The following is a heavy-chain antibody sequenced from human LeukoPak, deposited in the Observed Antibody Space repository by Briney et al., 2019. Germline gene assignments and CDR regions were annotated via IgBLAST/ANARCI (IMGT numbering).Heavy chain of an antibody. J-gene: IGHJ3*02. V-gene: IGHV3-72*01. CDR2: IRRRTNRYTT. Sequence: PGGPLRLSCAASGFTFSDYILDWVRQAPGKGLEWVGRIRRRTNRYTTEYAASVKDRFIISRDDSKNSLYLHMNSRKTEDSAVYHCTRDGGEGDNSAFDIWGQGTMVTVSS. D-gene: IGHD3-16*01. CDR1: GFTFSDYI. CDR3: TRDGGEGDNSAFDI.